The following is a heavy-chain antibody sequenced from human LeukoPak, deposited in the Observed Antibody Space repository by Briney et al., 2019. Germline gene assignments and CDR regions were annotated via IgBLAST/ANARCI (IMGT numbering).Heavy chain of an antibody. CDR2: ISSSSSYI. J-gene: IGHJ4*02. V-gene: IGHV3-21*01. CDR3: ARVYSSSWFLDY. Sequence: GGSLRLSCAASGSTFSSYSMNWVRQAPGKGLEWVSSISSSSSYIYYADSVKGRFTISRDNAKNSLYLQMNSLRAEDTAVYYCARVYSSSWFLDYWGQGTLVTVSS. D-gene: IGHD6-13*01. CDR1: GSTFSSYS.